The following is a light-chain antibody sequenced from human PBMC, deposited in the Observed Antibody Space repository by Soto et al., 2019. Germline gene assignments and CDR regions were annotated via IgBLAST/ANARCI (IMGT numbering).Light chain of an antibody. CDR3: QQYNSYAIT. CDR1: QSISSW. CDR2: KAS. V-gene: IGKV1-5*03. J-gene: IGKJ5*01. Sequence: IHPTRFPYTLSASLGVRVTITYRASQSISSWLAWYQQKPGKAPKLLIYKASSLESGVPSRFSGSGSGTEFTLTISSLQPDDFATYYCQQYNSYAITFGQGTRLEIK.